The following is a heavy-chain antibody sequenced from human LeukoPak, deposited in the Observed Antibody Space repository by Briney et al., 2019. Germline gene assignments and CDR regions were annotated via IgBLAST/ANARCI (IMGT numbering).Heavy chain of an antibody. D-gene: IGHD4-17*01. CDR1: GGSFSGYY. J-gene: IGHJ4*02. CDR3: ARVLRVSYFDY. Sequence: SETLSLTCAVYGGSFSGYYWSWIRQPPGKGLEWIGEINHSGSTYYNPSLKSRVTISVDTSKNQFSLKLSSVTAADTAVYYCARVLRVSYFDYWGQGTLVTVSS. V-gene: IGHV4-34*01. CDR2: INHSGST.